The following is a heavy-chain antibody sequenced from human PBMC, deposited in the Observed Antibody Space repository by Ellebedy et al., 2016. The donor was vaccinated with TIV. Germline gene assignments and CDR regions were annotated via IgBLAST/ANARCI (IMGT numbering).Heavy chain of an antibody. D-gene: IGHD7-27*01. CDR3: ASFSWGWEDFDY. CDR2: ISYSGST. Sequence: SETLSLTCTVYGGSFSGYYWSWIRQPPGKGLEWIGSISYSGSTYYSPSLKSRVNISIDPTEKHFSLKLSSVTAADTAVYYCASFSWGWEDFDYWGRGSLVTVSS. CDR1: GGSFSGYY. J-gene: IGHJ4*02. V-gene: IGHV4-34*01.